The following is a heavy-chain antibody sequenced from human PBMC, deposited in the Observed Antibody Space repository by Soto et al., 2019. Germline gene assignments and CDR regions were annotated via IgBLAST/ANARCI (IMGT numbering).Heavy chain of an antibody. CDR3: AKDLQIRSGYDIDGY. V-gene: IGHV3-30*18. J-gene: IGHJ4*02. CDR2: ISYDGSNK. CDR1: GFTFSSYG. D-gene: IGHD5-12*01. Sequence: QVQLVESGGGVVQPGRSLRLSCAASGFTFSSYGMHWVRQAPGKGLEWVAVISYDGSNKYYADSVKGRLTISRDNSKNTLYLQMNSLRAEDTAVYYCAKDLQIRSGYDIDGYWGQGTLVTVSS.